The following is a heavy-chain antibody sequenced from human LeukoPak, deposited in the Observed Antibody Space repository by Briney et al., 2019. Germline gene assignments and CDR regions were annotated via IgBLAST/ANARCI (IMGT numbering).Heavy chain of an antibody. Sequence: SETLSLTCTVSGGSISSSSYYWGWIRQPPGKGLEWIGNIYYSGSPYYNPSLKSRVTISVDTSKNQFSLKLSSVTAADTAVYYCARAENSGFDSAFDSWGQGTLVTVSS. V-gene: IGHV4-39*01. J-gene: IGHJ4*02. D-gene: IGHD5-12*01. CDR3: ARAENSGFDSAFDS. CDR1: GGSISSSSYY. CDR2: IYYSGSP.